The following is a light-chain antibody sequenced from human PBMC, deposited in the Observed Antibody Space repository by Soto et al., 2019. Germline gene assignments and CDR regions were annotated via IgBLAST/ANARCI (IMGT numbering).Light chain of an antibody. V-gene: IGLV2-14*03. CDR1: SSDVGGYNS. CDR2: NVN. Sequence: QSALTQPASVSASPGQSITISCTGTSSDVGGYNSVSWYQQHPGKAPKLMIYNVNNRPSGISNRFSGSKSGNTASLTISGLQAEDEADYYCSSYTSTSTYVFGTGT. CDR3: SSYTSTSTYV. J-gene: IGLJ1*01.